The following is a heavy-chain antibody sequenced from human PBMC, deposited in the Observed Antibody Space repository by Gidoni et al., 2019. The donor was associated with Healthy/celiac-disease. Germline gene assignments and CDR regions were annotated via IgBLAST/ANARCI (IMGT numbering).Heavy chain of an antibody. CDR2: INAGNGNT. CDR3: ARESYDSSGVNWFDP. V-gene: IGHV1-3*01. J-gene: IGHJ5*02. Sequence: QVQLVQSGAEVKKPGASVKVSCKASGYTFTSYAMHWVRQAPGQRLEWMGWINAGNGNTKYSQKFQGRVTITRDTSASTAYMELSSLRSEDTAVYYCARESYDSSGVNWFDPWGQGTLVTVSS. D-gene: IGHD3-22*01. CDR1: GYTFTSYA.